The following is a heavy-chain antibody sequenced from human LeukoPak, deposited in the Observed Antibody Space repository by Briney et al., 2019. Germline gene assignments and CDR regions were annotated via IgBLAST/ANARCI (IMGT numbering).Heavy chain of an antibody. Sequence: SETLSLTCTVSGGSISSSSYYWGWVRQPPGKGLEWIGSIYYSGSTYYNPSLKSRVTISVDTSKNQFSLKLSSVTAADTAVYYCARHVRPGITIFGVVIIRGNWFDPWGQGTLLTVSS. CDR2: IYYSGST. CDR1: GGSISSSSYY. CDR3: ARHVRPGITIFGVVIIRGNWFDP. D-gene: IGHD3-3*01. J-gene: IGHJ5*02. V-gene: IGHV4-39*01.